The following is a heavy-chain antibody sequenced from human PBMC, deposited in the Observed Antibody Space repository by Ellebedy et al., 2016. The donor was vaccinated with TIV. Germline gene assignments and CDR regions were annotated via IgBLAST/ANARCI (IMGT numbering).Heavy chain of an antibody. CDR3: ARATAGFDY. D-gene: IGHD1-1*01. J-gene: IGHJ4*02. Sequence: LSLTCAASGFTFSSFDMHWVRQATGKGLEWVSAIGTAGDTYYAGSVKGRFTISRENAKKSLYLQMNSLRAEDTAVYYCARATAGFDYWGQGTLVTVSS. CDR2: IGTAGDT. CDR1: GFTFSSFD. V-gene: IGHV3-13*01.